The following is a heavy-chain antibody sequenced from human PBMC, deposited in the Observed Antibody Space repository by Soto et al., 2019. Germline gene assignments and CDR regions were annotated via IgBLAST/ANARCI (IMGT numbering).Heavy chain of an antibody. J-gene: IGHJ5*02. CDR3: ARDSDDLDILTAANWFDP. CDR1: GYTFSNYA. CDR2: VSPYNGIA. V-gene: IGHV1-18*04. Sequence: ASVKVSCKTSGYTFSNYAISWVRQTPGQGLEWMGWVSPYNGIANCTQKFQGRVTMTTDTSTATAHMELTSLRSDDTAVYYCARDSDDLDILTAANWFDPWGQGTLVTVSS. D-gene: IGHD3-9*01.